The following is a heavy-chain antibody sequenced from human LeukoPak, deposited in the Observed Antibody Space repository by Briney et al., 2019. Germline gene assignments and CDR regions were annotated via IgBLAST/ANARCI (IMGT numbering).Heavy chain of an antibody. CDR1: GFTFSSYG. CDR3: AATLYDFWSGYPY. D-gene: IGHD3-3*01. V-gene: IGHV3-23*01. Sequence: GGSLRLSCAASGFTFSSYGMSWVRQAPGKGLEWVSAISGSGGSTYYADSVKGRFTISRDNSKNRLYLQMNSLRAEDTAVYYCAATLYDFWSGYPYWGQGALVTVSS. J-gene: IGHJ4*02. CDR2: ISGSGGST.